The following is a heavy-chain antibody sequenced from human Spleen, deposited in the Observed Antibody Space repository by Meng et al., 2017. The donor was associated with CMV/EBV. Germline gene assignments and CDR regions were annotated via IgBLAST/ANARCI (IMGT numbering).Heavy chain of an antibody. Sequence: GESLKISCAASGLSVTSNYMTWVRQAPGKGLEWVSVIYSAGSTYYAASVKGRFTISRDNSNNTLYLHMSSLRAEDTAVYYCARSWATMIRSAVGYWGQGTLVTVSS. CDR2: IYSAGST. D-gene: IGHD3-10*01. CDR3: ARSWATMIRSAVGY. CDR1: GLSVTSNY. J-gene: IGHJ4*02. V-gene: IGHV3-66*02.